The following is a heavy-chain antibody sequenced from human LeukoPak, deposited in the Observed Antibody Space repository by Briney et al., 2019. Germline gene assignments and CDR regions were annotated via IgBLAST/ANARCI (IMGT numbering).Heavy chain of an antibody. J-gene: IGHJ4*02. D-gene: IGHD7-27*01. CDR2: ISAYNGNT. CDR1: GYTFTSYG. Sequence: ASVKVSCKASGYTFTSYGISWVRQAPGQGLEWMGWISAYNGNTNYAQKFQGRVTMTRNTSISTAYMELSSLRSEDTAVYYCARALTGDSSYWGQGTLVTVSS. V-gene: IGHV1-18*01. CDR3: ARALTGDSSY.